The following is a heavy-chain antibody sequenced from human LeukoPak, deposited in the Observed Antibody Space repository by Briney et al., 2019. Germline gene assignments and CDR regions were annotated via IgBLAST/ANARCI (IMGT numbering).Heavy chain of an antibody. CDR2: IIPILGIA. D-gene: IGHD3-22*01. CDR1: GGTFSSYA. CDR3: ARGRYYDNDLPNY. V-gene: IGHV1-69*04. Sequence: ASVKVSCKAPGGTFSSYAISWVRQAPGQGLEWMGRIIPILGIANYAQKFQGRVTITADKSTSTAYMELSSLRSEGTAVYYCARGRYYDNDLPNYWGQGTLVTVSS. J-gene: IGHJ4*02.